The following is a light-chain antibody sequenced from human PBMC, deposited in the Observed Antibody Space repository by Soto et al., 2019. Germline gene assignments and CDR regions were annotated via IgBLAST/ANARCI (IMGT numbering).Light chain of an antibody. V-gene: IGKV1-5*03. CDR2: KAS. Sequence: DIHITQSPSTLSASVGDRVTITCRASQSISSWLAWYQQKPGKAPKLLIYKASSLESGVPSRFSGSGSGTEFTLTISSLQPDDFATYYCQQYNSYQWTFGQGTKVDIK. J-gene: IGKJ1*01. CDR3: QQYNSYQWT. CDR1: QSISSW.